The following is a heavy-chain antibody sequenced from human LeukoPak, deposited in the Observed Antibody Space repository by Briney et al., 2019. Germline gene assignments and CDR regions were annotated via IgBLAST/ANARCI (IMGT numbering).Heavy chain of an antibody. J-gene: IGHJ4*02. CDR1: GGSISSSSYY. Sequence: SETLSLTCTVSGGSISSSSYYWGWIRQPPGKGLEWIGSIYYSGSTYYNPSLKSRVTISVDTSKNQFSLRLSSVTAADTAVYYCARGWGYMDYWGQVTLVTVSS. D-gene: IGHD5-18*01. CDR2: IYYSGST. CDR3: ARGWGYMDY. V-gene: IGHV4-39*07.